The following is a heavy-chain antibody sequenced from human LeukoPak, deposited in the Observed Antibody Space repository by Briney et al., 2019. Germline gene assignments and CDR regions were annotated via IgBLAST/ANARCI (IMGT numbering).Heavy chain of an antibody. CDR1: GFTFSSYW. D-gene: IGHD1-26*01. CDR3: ARGWELGYYYYGMDV. V-gene: IGHV3-7*01. CDR2: IKLDGSEQ. J-gene: IGHJ6*02. Sequence: GGSLRLSCAASGFTFSSYWMSWVRQAPGKGLEWVANIKLDGSEQYYVDSVKGRFTISRDNAKNSLYLQMNSLRAEDTAVYYCARGWELGYYYYGMDVWGQGTRVTVSS.